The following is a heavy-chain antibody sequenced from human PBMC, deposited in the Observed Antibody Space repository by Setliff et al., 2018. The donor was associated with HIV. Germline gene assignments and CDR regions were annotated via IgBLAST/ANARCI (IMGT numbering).Heavy chain of an antibody. CDR3: ARSIYGSGTYPLDI. Sequence: SETLSLTCIVSGGSIRSYYWSWIRQPAGKGLEWIGRIYYTGNTDYNPSLKSRVTMSMDTSKNQISLKLNSMTAADTAVYYCARSIYGSGTYPLDIWGPGILVTVSS. D-gene: IGHD3-10*01. J-gene: IGHJ4*02. CDR2: IYYTGNT. CDR1: GGSIRSYY. V-gene: IGHV4-4*07.